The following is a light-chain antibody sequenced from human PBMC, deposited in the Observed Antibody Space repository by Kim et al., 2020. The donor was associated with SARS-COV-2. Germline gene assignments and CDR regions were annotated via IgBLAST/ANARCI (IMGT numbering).Light chain of an antibody. CDR2: DDN. Sequence: KTVPISCTRSSGSIASNYVQWYQQRPGSAPTTVIYDDNQRPSGVPDRFSGSIDSSSNSASLTISGLKTEDEADYYCQSYDSSNHVIFGGGTQLTVL. CDR3: QSYDSSNHVI. J-gene: IGLJ2*01. V-gene: IGLV6-57*03. CDR1: SGSIASNY.